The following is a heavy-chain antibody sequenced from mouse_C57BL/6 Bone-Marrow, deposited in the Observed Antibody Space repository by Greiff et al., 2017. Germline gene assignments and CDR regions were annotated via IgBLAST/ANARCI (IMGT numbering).Heavy chain of an antibody. CDR2: IRSKSSNYAT. Sequence: EVHLVESGGGLVQPKGSLKLSCAASGFTFNTYAMHWVRQAPGKGLEWVARIRSKSSNYATYYADSVKDRFTISRDDSQSMLYLQMNNLKTEDTAMYYCVRVGVTTRHYYAMDYWGQGTSVTVSS. CDR3: VRVGVTTRHYYAMDY. V-gene: IGHV10-3*01. D-gene: IGHD2-5*01. CDR1: GFTFNTYA. J-gene: IGHJ4*01.